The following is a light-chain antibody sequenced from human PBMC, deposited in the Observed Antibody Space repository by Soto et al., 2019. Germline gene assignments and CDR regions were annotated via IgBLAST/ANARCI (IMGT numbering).Light chain of an antibody. CDR2: DVT. V-gene: IGLV2-14*03. Sequence: QSALTQPASVSASPGQSIAISCTGTDSDIGGYDHVSWYQQHPGKATKLLIYDVTNRPSGVSSRFSGSKAGRTASLTISGLQTEDEADYYCSSHTSSTALVFGTGTKLTVL. CDR1: DSDIGGYDH. CDR3: SSHTSSTALV. J-gene: IGLJ1*01.